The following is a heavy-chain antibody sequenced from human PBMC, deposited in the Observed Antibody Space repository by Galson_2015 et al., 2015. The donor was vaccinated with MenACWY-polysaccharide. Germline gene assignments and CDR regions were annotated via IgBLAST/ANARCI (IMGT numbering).Heavy chain of an antibody. CDR1: GYSFTSYW. Sequence: QSGAEVKKPGESLTISCKGSGYSFTSYWIGWVRQMPGKGLEWMGIIYPGDSDTRYSPSFQGQVTISADKSISTAYLQWSSLKASDTAMYYCARRGAAPRGYFYYYYMDVWGKGTTVTVSS. V-gene: IGHV5-51*01. D-gene: IGHD1-26*01. CDR3: ARRGAAPRGYFYYYYMDV. J-gene: IGHJ6*03. CDR2: IYPGDSDT.